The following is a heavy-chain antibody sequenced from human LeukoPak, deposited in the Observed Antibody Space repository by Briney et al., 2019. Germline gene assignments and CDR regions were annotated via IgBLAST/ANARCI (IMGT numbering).Heavy chain of an antibody. Sequence: GGSLRLSCAASGFTFSDYYMNWIRQAPGRGLEYISYISGSNSDTNYADSVKGRFTISRDNAKNSLYLQMNSLRVEDTAIYYCTRADRSVDYWGQGTLVTVSS. CDR3: TRADRSVDY. CDR1: GFTFSDYY. J-gene: IGHJ4*02. V-gene: IGHV3-11*06. CDR2: ISGSNSDT.